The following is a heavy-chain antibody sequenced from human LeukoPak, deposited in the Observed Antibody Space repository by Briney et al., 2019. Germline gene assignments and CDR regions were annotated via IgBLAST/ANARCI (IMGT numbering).Heavy chain of an antibody. J-gene: IGHJ6*03. Sequence: SETLSLTCTVSGGSISSYYWSWIRQPPGKGLEWIGYIYYSGSTNYNPSLKSRVTISVDTSKNRFSLKLSSVTAADTAVYYCARVRSYDFWSGYYYYYYYMDVWGKGTTVTVSS. CDR3: ARVRSYDFWSGYYYYYYYMDV. D-gene: IGHD3-3*01. CDR2: IYYSGST. CDR1: GGSISSYY. V-gene: IGHV4-59*01.